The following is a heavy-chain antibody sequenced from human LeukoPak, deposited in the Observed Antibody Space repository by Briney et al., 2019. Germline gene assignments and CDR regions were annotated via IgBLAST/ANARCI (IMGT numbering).Heavy chain of an antibody. CDR1: GGSISSGGYY. CDR3: ARELRAYCGGDCSNY. V-gene: IGHV4-31*03. D-gene: IGHD2-21*02. J-gene: IGHJ4*02. CDR2: IYYSGST. Sequence: SETLSLTCTVSGGSISSGGYYWSWIRQHPGKGLEWIGYIYYSGSTYYNPSLKSRVTISVDTSKNQSSLKLSSVTAADTAVYYCARELRAYCGGDCSNYWGQGTLVTVSS.